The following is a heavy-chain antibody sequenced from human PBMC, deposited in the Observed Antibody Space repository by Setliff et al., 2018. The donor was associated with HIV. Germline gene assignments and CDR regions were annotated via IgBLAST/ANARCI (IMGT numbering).Heavy chain of an antibody. J-gene: IGHJ6*03. CDR1: GYTFTSYY. V-gene: IGHV1-46*01. D-gene: IGHD6-19*01. Sequence: GASVKVSCKASGYTFTSYYMHWVRQAPGQGLEWMGIINPSGGSTSYGQKFQGRVTMTRDTSTSTVYMELSSLRSEDTAVYYCARNPRIAVAGTDYYYYMDVWGKGTTVTVSS. CDR3: ARNPRIAVAGTDYYYYMDV. CDR2: INPSGGST.